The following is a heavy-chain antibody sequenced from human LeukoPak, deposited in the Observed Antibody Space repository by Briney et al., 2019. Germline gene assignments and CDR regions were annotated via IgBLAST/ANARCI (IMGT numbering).Heavy chain of an antibody. J-gene: IGHJ4*02. CDR3: AREGGTYYFDY. CDR2: ISSSGSTI. V-gene: IGHV3-11*04. D-gene: IGHD1-26*01. Sequence: GGSLRLSCAASGFTVSSNYMSWVRQAPGKGLEWVSYISSSGSTIYYADSVKGRFTISRDNAKNSLFLQMNSLRAEDTAVYYCAREGGTYYFDYWGQGTLVTVSS. CDR1: GFTVSSNY.